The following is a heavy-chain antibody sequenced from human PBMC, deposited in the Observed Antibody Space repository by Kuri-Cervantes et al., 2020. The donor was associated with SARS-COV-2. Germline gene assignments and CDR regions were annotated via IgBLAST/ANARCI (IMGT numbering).Heavy chain of an antibody. J-gene: IGHJ4*02. CDR2: ISSSSTI. CDR1: GFTFSDYY. V-gene: IGHV3-69-1*02. D-gene: IGHD6-6*01. Sequence: GESLKISCAASGFTFSDYYMNWVRQAPGKGLEWVSSISSSSTIYYADSVKGRFTISRDNAKNSLYLQMNSLIAEDTAIYYCARGPQGSSAFDHWGQGALVTVSS. CDR3: ARGPQGSSAFDH.